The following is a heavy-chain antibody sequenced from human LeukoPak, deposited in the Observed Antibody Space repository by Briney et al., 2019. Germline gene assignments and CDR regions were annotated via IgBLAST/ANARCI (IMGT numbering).Heavy chain of an antibody. Sequence: GGSLRLSCAASGFTFSSYGMHWVRQAPGKGLEWVAVISYDGSNKYYADSVKGRFTISRDNSKNTLYLQMNSLRAEDTAVCYCAKDTMDLYSGYDDYFDYWGQGTLVTVSS. D-gene: IGHD5-12*01. V-gene: IGHV3-30*18. CDR1: GFTFSSYG. CDR3: AKDTMDLYSGYDDYFDY. CDR2: ISYDGSNK. J-gene: IGHJ4*02.